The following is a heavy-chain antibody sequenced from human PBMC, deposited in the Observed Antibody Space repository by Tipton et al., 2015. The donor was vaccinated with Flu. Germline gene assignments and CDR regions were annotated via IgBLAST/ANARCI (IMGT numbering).Heavy chain of an antibody. Sequence: SLRLSCAASGFTFSSYAMSWVRQAPGKGLEWVSAISGSGGSTYNADSVKGRFTISRDNSKNTLYLQMNSLRAEDTAVYYCAKTVGIVVVGAANFDSWGQGTLVTVSS. V-gene: IGHV3-23*01. J-gene: IGHJ4*02. CDR1: GFTFSSYA. CDR2: ISGSGGST. CDR3: AKTVGIVVVGAANFDS. D-gene: IGHD2-15*01.